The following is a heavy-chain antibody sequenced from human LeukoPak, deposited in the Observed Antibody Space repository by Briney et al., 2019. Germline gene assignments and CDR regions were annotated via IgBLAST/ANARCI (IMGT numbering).Heavy chain of an antibody. CDR1: GFTFSSYG. CDR3: AKDAQGGSYYRFDY. CDR2: IRYDGSNK. Sequence: AGGSLRLSCAASGFTFSSYGMHWVRQAPGKGLEWVAFIRYDGSNKYYADSVKGRFTISRDNSKNTLYLQMNSLRAEDTAVYYCAKDAQGGSYYRFDYWGQGTLVTVSS. J-gene: IGHJ4*02. D-gene: IGHD1-26*01. V-gene: IGHV3-30*02.